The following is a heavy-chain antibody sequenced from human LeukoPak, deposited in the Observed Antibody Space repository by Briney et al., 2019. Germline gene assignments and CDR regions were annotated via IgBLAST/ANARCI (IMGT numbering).Heavy chain of an antibody. J-gene: IGHJ4*02. V-gene: IGHV4-59*01. Sequence: SVTLSLTCTVSGGSISSYYWSWIRQPPGKGLEWIGYIYYSGSTNYNPSLKSRVTISVDTSKNQFSLKLSSVTAADTAVYYCARGGGPYSSSLVGYWGQGTLVTVSS. D-gene: IGHD6-6*01. CDR1: GGSISSYY. CDR3: ARGGGPYSSSLVGY. CDR2: IYYSGST.